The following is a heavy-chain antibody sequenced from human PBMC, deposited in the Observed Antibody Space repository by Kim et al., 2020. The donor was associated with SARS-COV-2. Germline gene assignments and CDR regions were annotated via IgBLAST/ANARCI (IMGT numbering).Heavy chain of an antibody. CDR2: T. D-gene: IGHD1-26*01. J-gene: IGHJ4*02. CDR3: ARGKGGATLRY. Sequence: TNYTPSLKSRGTISVDTAKNQFSLKLSSVAAADTAVYYCARGKGGATLRYWGQGTLVTVSS. V-gene: IGHV4-34*01.